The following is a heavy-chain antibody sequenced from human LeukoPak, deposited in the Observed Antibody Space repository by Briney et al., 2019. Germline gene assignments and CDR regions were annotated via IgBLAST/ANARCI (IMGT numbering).Heavy chain of an antibody. J-gene: IGHJ4*02. CDR3: ARGYCRTSSSCYFDY. CDR2: IRKKANSYTT. V-gene: IGHV3-72*01. Sequence: GGSLRLSCAASGFTFSDHYMDWARQAPGKGLEWVGRIRKKANSYTTEYAASVKGRFTISRDDSKNSLYLQMNSLKTEDTAVYHCARGYCRTSSSCYFDYWGQGTLVTVSS. D-gene: IGHD2-2*01. CDR1: GFTFSDHY.